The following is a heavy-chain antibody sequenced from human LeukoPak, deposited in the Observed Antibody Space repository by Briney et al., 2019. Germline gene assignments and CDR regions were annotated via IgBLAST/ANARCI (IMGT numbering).Heavy chain of an antibody. V-gene: IGHV3-74*01. J-gene: IGHJ4*02. CDR2: IHSDGSST. Sequence: GGSLRLSCAASGFTFSSYWMHWVRQAPGKGLVWVSRIHSDGSSTSYADCVKGRFTISRDNAKNTLYLQMNSLRAEDTAVYYCARVKEERRLVVPAAAPLEYWGQGTLVTVSS. D-gene: IGHD2-2*01. CDR1: GFTFSSYW. CDR3: ARVKEERRLVVPAAAPLEY.